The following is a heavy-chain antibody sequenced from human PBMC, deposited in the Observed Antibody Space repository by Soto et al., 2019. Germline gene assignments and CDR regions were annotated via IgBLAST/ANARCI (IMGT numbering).Heavy chain of an antibody. V-gene: IGHV4-34*01. CDR1: GGSCSGYY. CDR3: ARFNGSGYYFDY. J-gene: IGHJ4*02. CDR2: INHSGST. Sequence: SETLSLTCAVYGGSCSGYYWSWIRQPPGKGLEWIGEINHSGSTNYNPSLKSRVTISVDTSKNQFSLKLSSVTAADTAVYYCARFNGSGYYFDYWGQGTLVTVSS. D-gene: IGHD5-12*01.